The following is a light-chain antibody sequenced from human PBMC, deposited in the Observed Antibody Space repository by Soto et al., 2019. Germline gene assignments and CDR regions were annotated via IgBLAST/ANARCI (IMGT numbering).Light chain of an antibody. CDR3: QQYYSYPFT. CDR2: AAS. J-gene: IGKJ3*01. V-gene: IGKV1-8*01. Sequence: AIGMTQSPSSLSTYTEDRVTITCRARQGISSYLAWYQQKPGQAPKLLIYAASTLQSRVPSSYSGTGSGTNFTLTISCLQSEDFATYFCQQYYSYPFTFGPGTKVDIK. CDR1: QGISSY.